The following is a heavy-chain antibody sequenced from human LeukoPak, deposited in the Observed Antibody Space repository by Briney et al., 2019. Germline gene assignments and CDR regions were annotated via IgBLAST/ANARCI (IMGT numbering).Heavy chain of an antibody. D-gene: IGHD2-15*01. Sequence: SETLSLTCTVSGGSISSYYWSWIRQPPGKGLKWIGYIYYSGSTNYNPSLKSRVTISVDTSKNQFSLKLSSVTAADTAVYYCARQGTSGGGPSNWFDPWGQGTLVTVSS. CDR2: IYYSGST. J-gene: IGHJ5*02. CDR1: GGSISSYY. V-gene: IGHV4-59*08. CDR3: ARQGTSGGGPSNWFDP.